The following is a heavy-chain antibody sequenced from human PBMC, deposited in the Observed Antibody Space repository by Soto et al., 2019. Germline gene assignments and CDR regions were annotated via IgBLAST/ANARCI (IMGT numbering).Heavy chain of an antibody. Sequence: PSETLSLTCTVSGGSISSYYWSWIRQPPGKGLEWIGYIYYSGSTNYNPSLKSRVTISVDTSKNQFSLKLSSVTAADTAVYYCAAGGIAVPGMGLDPWGQGTLVTVSS. CDR1: GGSISSYY. V-gene: IGHV4-59*01. J-gene: IGHJ5*02. CDR3: AAGGIAVPGMGLDP. CDR2: IYYSGST. D-gene: IGHD6-19*01.